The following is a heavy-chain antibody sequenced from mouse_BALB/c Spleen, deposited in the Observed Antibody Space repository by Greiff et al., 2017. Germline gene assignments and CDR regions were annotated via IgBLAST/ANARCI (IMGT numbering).Heavy chain of an antibody. J-gene: IGHJ3*01. CDR2: IYPGNSDT. V-gene: IGHV1-5*01. CDR3: TRSDTGTGFAY. D-gene: IGHD4-1*01. Sequence: VQLQQSGTVLARPGASVKMSCKASGYSFTSYWMHWVKQRPGQGLDWIGAIYPGNSDTSYNQKFKGKAKLTAVTSASTAYMELSSLTNEDSAVYYCTRSDTGTGFAYWGQGTLVTVSA. CDR1: GYSFTSYW.